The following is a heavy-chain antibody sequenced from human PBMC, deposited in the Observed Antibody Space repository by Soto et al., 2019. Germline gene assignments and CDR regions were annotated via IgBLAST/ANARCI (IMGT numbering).Heavy chain of an antibody. V-gene: IGHV1-18*01. CDR2: ISAYNGNT. J-gene: IGHJ6*02. CDR1: GYTFTSYG. CDR3: ARAHFWSGYWLAGMDV. D-gene: IGHD3-3*02. Sequence: QVQLVQSGGEVKKPGASVKVSCKASGYTFTSYGISWVRQAPGPGLEWMGWISAYNGNTNYAQKLQGRVTMTTDTSTSTPYMELRSLRSDDTAVYYCARAHFWSGYWLAGMDVWGQETTVTVAS.